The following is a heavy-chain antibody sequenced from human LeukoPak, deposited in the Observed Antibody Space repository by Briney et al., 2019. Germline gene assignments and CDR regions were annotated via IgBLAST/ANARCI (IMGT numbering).Heavy chain of an antibody. D-gene: IGHD3-22*01. CDR1: GGSIIGSY. CDR3: VRSRPYDTTGYNPTYYFDS. Sequence: SETLSLTCTVSGGSIIGSYWTWIRQSPGKGLEWIGYVYNTVDVNYSPSFQSRVTISVDMSKNYFSLSLKSVTAADTAIYYCVRSRPYDTTGYNPTYYFDSWGQGALVTVSS. V-gene: IGHV4-59*01. J-gene: IGHJ4*02. CDR2: VYNTVDV.